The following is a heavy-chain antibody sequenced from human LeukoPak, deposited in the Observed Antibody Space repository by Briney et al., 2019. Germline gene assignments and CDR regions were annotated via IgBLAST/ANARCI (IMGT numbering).Heavy chain of an antibody. CDR3: ARDRHYYGSGRTTLGALDI. Sequence: PSETLSLTCTVSGGSISSHYWSWIRQPPGKGLEWIGYIYYSGSTNYNPSLKSRVTISVDTSKNQFSLKLSSVTAADTAVYYCARDRHYYGSGRTTLGALDIWGQGTMVTVSS. D-gene: IGHD3-10*01. V-gene: IGHV4-59*11. J-gene: IGHJ3*02. CDR1: GGSISSHY. CDR2: IYYSGST.